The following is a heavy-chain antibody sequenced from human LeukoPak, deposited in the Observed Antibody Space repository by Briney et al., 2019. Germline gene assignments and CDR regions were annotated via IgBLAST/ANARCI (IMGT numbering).Heavy chain of an antibody. D-gene: IGHD4-23*01. Sequence: GGSLRLSCAASGFTFSSYGMHWVRQAPGKGLEWVAVIWYDGSNKYYADSVKGRFTISRDNSKNTLYLQMNSLRAEDTAVYYCAKGDGVVTYFDHWGQGTLVTVSS. J-gene: IGHJ4*02. CDR3: AKGDGVVTYFDH. CDR2: IWYDGSNK. V-gene: IGHV3-33*06. CDR1: GFTFSSYG.